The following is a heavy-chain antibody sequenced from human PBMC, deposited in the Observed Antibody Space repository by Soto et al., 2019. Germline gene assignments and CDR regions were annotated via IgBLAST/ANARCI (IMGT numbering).Heavy chain of an antibody. CDR1: GYTFSSYA. CDR3: VRDVAAVGTDWFDP. CDR2: INAGYGNT. Sequence: ASVKVSCKASGYTFSSYAMHWVRQAPGQRLEWMGWINAGYGNTKSSQKFQDRVTISRDTSASTAYLELTSVTAADTAVYYCVRDVAAVGTDWFDPWGQGTLVTVSS. D-gene: IGHD6-13*01. J-gene: IGHJ5*02. V-gene: IGHV1-3*01.